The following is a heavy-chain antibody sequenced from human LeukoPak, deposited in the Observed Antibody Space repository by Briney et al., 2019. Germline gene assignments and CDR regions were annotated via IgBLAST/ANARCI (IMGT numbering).Heavy chain of an antibody. CDR2: ISSSSYI. J-gene: IGHJ6*03. CDR1: GFTFSSYS. D-gene: IGHD4-11*01. CDR3: ARVPVTTVYDYYYYYYMDV. Sequence: GGSLRLSCAASGFTFSSYSMNWVRQAPGKGLEWVSSISSSSYIYYADSVKGRFTISRDNAKNSLYLQMNSLRAEDTAVYYCARVPVTTVYDYYYYYYMDVWGKGTTVTVSS. V-gene: IGHV3-21*01.